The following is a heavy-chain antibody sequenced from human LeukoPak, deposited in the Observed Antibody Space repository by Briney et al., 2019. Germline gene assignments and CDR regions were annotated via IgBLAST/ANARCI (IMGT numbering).Heavy chain of an antibody. CDR2: ISGNGVST. CDR1: GFTFSSYA. D-gene: IGHD1-26*01. J-gene: IGHJ4*02. CDR3: ARRPDSGSYYVDY. V-gene: IGHV3-64*01. Sequence: GGSLRLSCAASGFTFSSYAMHWVRQAPGKGLEYASAISGNGVSTDYANSVKGRFTISRDNSKNTLYLQMGSLRAEDMAVYYCARRPDSGSYYVDYWGQGTLVTVSS.